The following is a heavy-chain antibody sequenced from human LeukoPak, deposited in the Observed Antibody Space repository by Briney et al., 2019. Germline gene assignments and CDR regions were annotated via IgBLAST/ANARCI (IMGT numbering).Heavy chain of an antibody. J-gene: IGHJ4*02. CDR1: GFSFSSYA. D-gene: IGHD3-10*01. CDR2: ISGSGGST. CDR3: AKDDRITVLRGVIN. Sequence: GGSLRLSCAASGFSFSSYAMSWVRQAPGKGLEWVSGISGSGGSTYYADSVKGRFSISRDNSKNTLYLQMNSLRAEDTAVYYCAKDDRITVLRGVINWGQGTLVTDSS. V-gene: IGHV3-23*01.